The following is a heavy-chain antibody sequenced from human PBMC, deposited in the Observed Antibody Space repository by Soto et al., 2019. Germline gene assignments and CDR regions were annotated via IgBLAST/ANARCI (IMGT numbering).Heavy chain of an antibody. J-gene: IGHJ6*02. CDR1: GFTFSSYA. D-gene: IGHD1-26*01. V-gene: IGHV3-23*01. CDR2: ISGSGGST. Sequence: GGSLRLSCAASGFTFSSYAMSWVRQAPGKGLEWVSAISGSGGSTYYADSVKGRFTISRDNSKNTLYLQMNSLRAEDTAVYYCAKDPFSDYSHHYYYGMDVWGQGTTVTVSS. CDR3: AKDPFSDYSHHYYYGMDV.